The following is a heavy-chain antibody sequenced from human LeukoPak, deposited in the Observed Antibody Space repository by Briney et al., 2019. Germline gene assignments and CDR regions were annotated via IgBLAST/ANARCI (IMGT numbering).Heavy chain of an antibody. J-gene: IGHJ4*02. D-gene: IGHD3-10*01. CDR3: AKRLARGSFDY. Sequence: SGGSLRLSCAASGFTFSSYAMNWVRQAPGKGLEWVSVISGSGGSTYYADSVKGRFTISRDNSKNTLYLQMNSLRAEDTAVYYCAKRLARGSFDYWGQGTLVTVSS. V-gene: IGHV3-23*01. CDR2: ISGSGGST. CDR1: GFTFSSYA.